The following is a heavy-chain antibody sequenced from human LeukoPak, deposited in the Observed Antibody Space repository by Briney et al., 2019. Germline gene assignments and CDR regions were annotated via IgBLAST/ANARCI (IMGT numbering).Heavy chain of an antibody. D-gene: IGHD3-10*01. Sequence: PEGSLRLSCTASGFTFGDYSMSWVRQAPGKGLEWVGFIRSKAYGGTTEYAASVKGRFSISRDDSKSIAYLQMNSLKTEDTAVYYCSLGELTDYWGQGTLVTVSS. CDR2: IRSKAYGGTT. CDR1: GFTFGDYS. V-gene: IGHV3-49*04. CDR3: SLGELTDY. J-gene: IGHJ4*02.